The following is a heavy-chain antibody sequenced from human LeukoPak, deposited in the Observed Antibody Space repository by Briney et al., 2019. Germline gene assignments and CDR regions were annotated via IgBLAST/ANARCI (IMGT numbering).Heavy chain of an antibody. Sequence: PGGSLRVSCAASGFTFSSYSMNWVRQAPGKGLKWVSTISSCSSYIYYADSVKGRFTISRDNAKNSLYLQMNSLRAEDTAVYYCAKPYDSSGYYLNFDAFDIWGQGTMVTVSS. J-gene: IGHJ3*02. D-gene: IGHD3-22*01. CDR2: ISSCSSYI. CDR3: AKPYDSSGYYLNFDAFDI. V-gene: IGHV3-21*01. CDR1: GFTFSSYS.